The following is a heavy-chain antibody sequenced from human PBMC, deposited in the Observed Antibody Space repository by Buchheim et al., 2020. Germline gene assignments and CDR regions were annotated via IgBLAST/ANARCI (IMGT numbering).Heavy chain of an antibody. D-gene: IGHD3-22*01. J-gene: IGHJ4*02. CDR2: IYSGGST. V-gene: IGHV3-66*01. CDR1: GFTVSSXY. Sequence: EVQLVESGGGLVQPGGSLRLSCAASGFTVSSXYMSWVRQAPGKGLEWVSVIYSGGSTYYADSVKGRFTXSRDNYKKTLYLQMNSLRAEDTAVYYCAREEDYYDSSGQPLWGQGTL. CDR3: AREEDYYDSSGQPL.